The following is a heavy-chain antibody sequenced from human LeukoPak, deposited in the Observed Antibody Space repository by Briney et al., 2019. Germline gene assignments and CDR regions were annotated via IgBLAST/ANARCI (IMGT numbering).Heavy chain of an antibody. D-gene: IGHD6-13*01. CDR3: ARDRPAGYFDY. CDR1: GGSISSGGYF. Sequence: PSETLSLTCAVSGGSISSGGYFWSWIRQPPGKGLEWIGYIYHSGSTYYNPSLKSRVTISVDRSKNQFSLKLSSVTAADTAVYYCARDRPAGYFDYWGQGTLVTVSS. J-gene: IGHJ4*02. CDR2: IYHSGST. V-gene: IGHV4-30-2*01.